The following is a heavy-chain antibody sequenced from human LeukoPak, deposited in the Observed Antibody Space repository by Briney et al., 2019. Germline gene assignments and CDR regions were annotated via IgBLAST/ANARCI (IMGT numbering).Heavy chain of an antibody. CDR2: ISYSGST. CDR1: GGSISNYY. CDR3: ARALSGYSYGPFDY. J-gene: IGHJ4*02. D-gene: IGHD5-18*01. Sequence: SVTLSLTYTVSGGSISNYYWSWIRQPPGKGLEWIGYISYSGSTNYSPSLKSRVTISVDTSKNQFSLKLSSVTAADTAMYYCARALSGYSYGPFDYWGQGTLVTVST. V-gene: IGHV4-59*01.